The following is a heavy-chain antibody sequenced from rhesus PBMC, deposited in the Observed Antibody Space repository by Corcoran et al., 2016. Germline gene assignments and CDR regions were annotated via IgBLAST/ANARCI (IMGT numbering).Heavy chain of an antibody. D-gene: IGHD2-21*01. CDR3: ARTGSDCIGSGCYLFLDV. CDR2: IYGSDTST. Sequence: QVKLPQWGEGLVKPSETLSLTCAVYGGSISGYYYWSWIRQAPGKGLEWIGYIYGSDTSTNYNPSLKSRVTISKDTSKNQFSLNLSSVTAADTAVYYCARTGSDCIGSGCYLFLDVWGPEVLVTVSS. CDR1: GGSISGYYY. J-gene: IGHJ5-1*01. V-gene: IGHV4-73*01.